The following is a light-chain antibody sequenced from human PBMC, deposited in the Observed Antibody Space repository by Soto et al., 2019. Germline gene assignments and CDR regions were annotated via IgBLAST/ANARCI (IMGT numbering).Light chain of an antibody. CDR3: QQYGISRT. CDR1: QSVSGSD. V-gene: IGKV3-20*01. Sequence: EIVLTQSPATLSWSPGERATLSCRASQSVSGSDLAWYQQKPGQAPRLLIYGASTRATGIPARFSGSGSGTDFTLTISRLEPEDFAFYYCQQYGISRTFGQGTKVDIK. CDR2: GAS. J-gene: IGKJ1*01.